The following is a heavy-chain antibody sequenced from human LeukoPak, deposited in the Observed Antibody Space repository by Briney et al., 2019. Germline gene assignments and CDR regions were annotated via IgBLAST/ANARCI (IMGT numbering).Heavy chain of an antibody. CDR2: IKEDGTET. Sequence: PGGSLRLSCAASGFMFSSNWMSWVRLAPGKGLEWVANIKEDGTETYYVDSVKGRFTISRDSAKNSLYLQMNSLRAEDTAVYYCAKGVPYDSWSGPHYSDYWGQGTLVTVSS. CDR3: AKGVPYDSWSGPHYSDY. D-gene: IGHD3-3*01. J-gene: IGHJ4*02. V-gene: IGHV3-7*01. CDR1: GFMFSSNW.